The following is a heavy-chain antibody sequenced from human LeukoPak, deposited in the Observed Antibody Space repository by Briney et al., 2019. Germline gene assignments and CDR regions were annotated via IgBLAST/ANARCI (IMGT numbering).Heavy chain of an antibody. CDR2: ISTRGSTI. CDR1: GFTFSDYE. CDR3: ARDLGPSYSEYDWRGIFDY. V-gene: IGHV3-48*03. Sequence: GGSLRLSCAASGFTFSDYEMNWVRQAPGKGLEWVSYISTRGSTIYYADSVKGRFTISRDDAKDSLYLQMSSLRAEDTAVYYCARDLGPSYSEYDWRGIFDYWGQGTLVTFSS. D-gene: IGHD5-12*01. J-gene: IGHJ4*02.